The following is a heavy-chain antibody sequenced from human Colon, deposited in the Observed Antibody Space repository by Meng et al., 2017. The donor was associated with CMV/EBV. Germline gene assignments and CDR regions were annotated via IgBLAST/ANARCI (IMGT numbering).Heavy chain of an antibody. J-gene: IGHJ4*02. CDR3: ARLQAYYYDSSGYYSRQAYYFDY. CDR1: GGSISNFY. D-gene: IGHD3-22*01. CDR2: IYYSGST. V-gene: IGHV4-59*01. Sequence: SETLSLTCTVSGGSISNFYWSWVRQPPGKGLEWIGYIYYSGSTNYNPSLKSRVTISVDTSKNQFSLKLSSVTAADTAVYYCARLQAYYYDSSGYYSRQAYYFDYWGQGTLVTVSS.